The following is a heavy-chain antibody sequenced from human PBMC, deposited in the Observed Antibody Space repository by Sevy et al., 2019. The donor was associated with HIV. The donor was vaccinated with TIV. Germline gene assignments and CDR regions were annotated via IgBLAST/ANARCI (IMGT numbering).Heavy chain of an antibody. CDR2: VSAHNGDT. CDR3: VRAYCSGGRCYSGDY. V-gene: IGHV1-18*01. Sequence: ASVKVSCKTSGYTFTSYKITWVRQAPGQGLEWMGWVSAHNGDTNYAQRFRGRVTMTTDTSTSTAYMDLRSLRSDETAVYYCVRAYCSGGRCYSGDYWGQGTLVTVSS. J-gene: IGHJ4*02. CDR1: GYTFTSYK. D-gene: IGHD2-15*01.